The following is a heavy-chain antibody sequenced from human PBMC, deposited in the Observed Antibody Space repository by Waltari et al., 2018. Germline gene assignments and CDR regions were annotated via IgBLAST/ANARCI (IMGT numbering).Heavy chain of an antibody. CDR2: ISSSSSYI. J-gene: IGHJ5*02. CDR1: GFTFSSYS. CDR3: ASFSSGAAFDP. D-gene: IGHD3-10*01. Sequence: EVQLVESGGGLVKPGGSLRLSCAASGFTFSSYSMNWVRQAPGKGLEWVSSISSSSSYIYYADSVKGRFTISRDNAKNSRYLQMNSLRAEDTAVYYCASFSSGAAFDPWGQGTLVTVSS. V-gene: IGHV3-21*01.